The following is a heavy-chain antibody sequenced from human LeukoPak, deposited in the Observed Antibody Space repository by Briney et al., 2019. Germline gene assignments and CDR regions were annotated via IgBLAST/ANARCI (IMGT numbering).Heavy chain of an antibody. D-gene: IGHD4-17*01. CDR1: GGSFSSYA. V-gene: IGHV1-69*05. Sequence: ASVKVSCKASGGSFSSYAISWVRQGPGQGLEWMGRIIPFFGTSNYAQKFQGRVTITTDESTTTVYMELSGLRFDDTAIYYCVRDSVTSANYWGQGTQVAVSS. CDR2: IIPFFGTS. J-gene: IGHJ4*02. CDR3: VRDSVTSANY.